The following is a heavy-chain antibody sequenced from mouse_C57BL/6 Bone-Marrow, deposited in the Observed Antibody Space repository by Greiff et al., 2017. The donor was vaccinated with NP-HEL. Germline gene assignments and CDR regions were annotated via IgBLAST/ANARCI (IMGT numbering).Heavy chain of an antibody. CDR3: AISNWYFDV. J-gene: IGHJ1*03. CDR1: GFTFSSYA. Sequence: EVKLMESGGGLVKPGGSLKLSCAASGFTFSSYAMSWVRQTPEKRLEWVATISDGGSYTYYPDNVKGRFTISRDNAKNNLYLQMSHLKSEDTAMYYCAISNWYFDVWGTGTTVTVSS. V-gene: IGHV5-4*03. CDR2: ISDGGSYT. D-gene: IGHD1-1*01.